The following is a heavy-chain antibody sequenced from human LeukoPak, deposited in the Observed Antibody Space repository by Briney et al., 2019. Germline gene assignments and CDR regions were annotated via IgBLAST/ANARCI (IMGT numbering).Heavy chain of an antibody. J-gene: IGHJ4*02. V-gene: IGHV4-34*01. D-gene: IGHD2-2*01. Sequence: SETLSLTCAVYGGSFSGYYWSWIRQPPGKGLEWIGEINHSGSTNYNPSLKSRVTISVDTSKNQFSLKLSSVTAADTAVYYCARGRNGYCSSISCYRFDYWGQGTLVTVSS. CDR3: ARGRNGYCSSISCYRFDY. CDR2: INHSGST. CDR1: GGSFSGYY.